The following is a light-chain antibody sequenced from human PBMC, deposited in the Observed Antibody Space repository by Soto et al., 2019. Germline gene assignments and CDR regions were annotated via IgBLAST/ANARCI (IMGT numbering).Light chain of an antibody. V-gene: IGKV3-20*01. J-gene: IGKJ1*01. CDR2: GVS. CDR1: QSLSSRN. CDR3: QQYDSSPRT. Sequence: ELELKNSQGALCLSPGKEATLSCRASQSLSSRNLAWYQQKPGEAPRPLIYGVSSRATGIPDRFSGSGSGTDFTLTISRLEPEDFAVYYCQQYDSSPRTFGQGTNVDI.